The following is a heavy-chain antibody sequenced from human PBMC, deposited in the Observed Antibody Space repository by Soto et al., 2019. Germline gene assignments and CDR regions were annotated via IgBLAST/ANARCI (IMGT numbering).Heavy chain of an antibody. J-gene: IGHJ6*02. V-gene: IGHV3-21*01. CDR1: GFSLSTYS. Sequence: EGDRRLCCDGSGFSLSTYSMHLGRQAPGKRLERVSYIGRRSDIYYAHSVKGRVTISRDNAKNSVSLHMKSLSDEDTAVYYCAREETAWLLAYGLAVWAQGTSVPVSS. D-gene: IGHD2-21*02. CDR3: AREETAWLLAYGLAV. CDR2: IGRRSDI.